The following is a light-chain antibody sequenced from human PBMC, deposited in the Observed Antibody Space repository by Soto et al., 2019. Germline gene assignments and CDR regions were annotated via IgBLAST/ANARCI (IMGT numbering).Light chain of an antibody. CDR2: DVS. CDR3: SSYTGSSTLYV. Sequence: QSALTQPASVSGSPGQSITISCTGTSSDVGGYNYVSWYQQHPGKAPKLMIYDVSNRPSGVSNRFSVCKSGNTASLTISGLQAEEEADYYCSSYTGSSTLYVFGTGTKLTVL. V-gene: IGLV2-14*01. CDR1: SSDVGGYNY. J-gene: IGLJ1*01.